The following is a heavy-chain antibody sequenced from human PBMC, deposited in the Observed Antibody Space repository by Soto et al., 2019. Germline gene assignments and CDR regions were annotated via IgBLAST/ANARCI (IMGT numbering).Heavy chain of an antibody. CDR2: IHYSGRT. J-gene: IGHJ5*02. D-gene: IGHD3-22*01. CDR3: ARYYFDSSGYSNWFDP. V-gene: IGHV4-31*11. Sequence: SETLSLTCAVSGGSITSGSYYWTWIRQHPGKGLEWIAYIHYSGRTYYNPSLKSRVTISVDTSNNQFSLKLSSVTAADTAVYYCARYYFDSSGYSNWFDPWGQGTLVTVYS. CDR1: GGSITSGSYY.